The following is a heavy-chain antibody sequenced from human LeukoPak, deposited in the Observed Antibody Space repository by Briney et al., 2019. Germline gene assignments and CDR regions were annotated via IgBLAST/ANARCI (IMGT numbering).Heavy chain of an antibody. J-gene: IGHJ4*02. D-gene: IGHD3-16*01. CDR2: ISSRSSYI. CDR1: GFTFSDYR. Sequence: PGGSLRLSCAASGFTFSDYRMNWVRQAPGKGLEWVSSISSRSSYIYYADSVKGRFTISRDNAKNTLYLQMNRLRVEDTAVYYCARELSWGSSFDYWGQGTLVTVSS. CDR3: ARELSWGSSFDY. V-gene: IGHV3-21*06.